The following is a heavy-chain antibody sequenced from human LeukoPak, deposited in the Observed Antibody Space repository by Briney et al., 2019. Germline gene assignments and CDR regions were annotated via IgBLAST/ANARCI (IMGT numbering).Heavy chain of an antibody. D-gene: IGHD1-1*01. Sequence: PGRSLRLSCAASGFTFDDFAMHWVRQAPGKGLEWVSGITWNSGSIGYADSVKGQFTISRDNAKNSLYLQMNSLRVEDTALYYCAKDMELGALRSWGQGTLVTVSS. CDR1: GFTFDDFA. J-gene: IGHJ4*02. CDR2: ITWNSGSI. V-gene: IGHV3-9*01. CDR3: AKDMELGALRS.